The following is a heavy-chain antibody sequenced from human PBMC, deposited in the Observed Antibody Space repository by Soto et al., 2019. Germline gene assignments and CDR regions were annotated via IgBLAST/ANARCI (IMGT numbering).Heavy chain of an antibody. D-gene: IGHD6-13*01. CDR1: GFTFRSFC. Sequence: QVQLVESGGGVIQPGTSLSLSCGSSGFTFRSFCMYWVLQAPGKGLGWVAVVSYDGNHKYYADSVKGRFNVSRDNAKNMLYLQMNSLRGEDTAVYYCAKDVGQQLVLNYGMDVWGQGTTVTVSS. V-gene: IGHV3-30*18. CDR2: VSYDGNHK. J-gene: IGHJ6*02. CDR3: AKDVGQQLVLNYGMDV.